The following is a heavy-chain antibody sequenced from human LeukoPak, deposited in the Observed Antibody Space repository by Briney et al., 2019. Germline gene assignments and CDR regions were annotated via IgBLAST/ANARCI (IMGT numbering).Heavy chain of an antibody. V-gene: IGHV4-39*07. Sequence: SETLPLTCAVSGGSISSSSYYWGWLRQPPGKGLEWIGNIYYSGSTYYNPSLKSRVTISVDTSKNQFSLKLSSVTAADTAVYYCFSYYDILTGYYDYWGQGTLVTVSS. CDR2: IYYSGST. CDR3: FSYYDILTGYYDY. J-gene: IGHJ4*02. D-gene: IGHD3-9*01. CDR1: GGSISSSSYY.